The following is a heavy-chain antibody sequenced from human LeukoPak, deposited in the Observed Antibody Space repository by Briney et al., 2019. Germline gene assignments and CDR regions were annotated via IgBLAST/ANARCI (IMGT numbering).Heavy chain of an antibody. CDR1: GYXFTXXX. J-gene: IGHJ4*02. V-gene: IGHV5-51*01. Sequence: GESLKISCKGSGYXFTXXXIXXVXXXPXKXLEXMGXXYPGDSDSRYSPSFQGQVTFSADKSISTAYLQWSSLKASDTAMYYCARILGGYSSGWYAFDYWGQGTLVTVSS. D-gene: IGHD6-19*01. CDR2: XYPGDSDS. CDR3: ARILGGYSSGWYAFDY.